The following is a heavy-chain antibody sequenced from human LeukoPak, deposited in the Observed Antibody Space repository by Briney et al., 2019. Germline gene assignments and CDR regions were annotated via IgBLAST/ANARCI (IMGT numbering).Heavy chain of an antibody. CDR2: INHSGST. CDR1: GGSFSGYY. J-gene: IGHJ4*02. Sequence: SETLSLTCAVYGGSFSGYYWSWIRQPPGKGLEWIGEINHSGSTNYNPSLKSRVTISVDTSKNQFSLKLSSVTAADTAVYYCAREVYSSGSYDYWGQGTLVTVSS. CDR3: AREVYSSGSYDY. D-gene: IGHD3-22*01. V-gene: IGHV4-34*01.